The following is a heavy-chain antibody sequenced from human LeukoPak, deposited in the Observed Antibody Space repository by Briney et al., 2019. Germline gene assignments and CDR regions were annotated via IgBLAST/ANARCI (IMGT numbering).Heavy chain of an antibody. CDR2: IVVGSGNT. CDR3: AAKLGYCSSTSCQPP. V-gene: IGHV1-58*02. Sequence: SVKVSCKASGFTSTSSAMQWVRQARGQRLEWIGWIVVGSGNTNYAQKFQERVTITRDMSTSTAYMELSSLRSEDTAVYYCAAKLGYCSSTSCQPPWGQGTLVTVSS. CDR1: GFTSTSSA. J-gene: IGHJ5*02. D-gene: IGHD2-2*01.